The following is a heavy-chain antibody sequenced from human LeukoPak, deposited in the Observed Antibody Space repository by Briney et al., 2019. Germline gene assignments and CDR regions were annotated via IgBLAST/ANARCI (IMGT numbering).Heavy chain of an antibody. CDR2: INPSSGGT. CDR1: GYTFTGYY. CDR3: ARAIIVVVPAAIGY. D-gene: IGHD2-2*02. Sequence: ASVKVSCKASGYTFTGYYMHWVRQAPGQGLEWMGWINPSSGGTNYAQKFQGRVTMTRDTSISTAYMELSRLRSDDTAVYYCARAIIVVVPAAIGYWGQGTLVTVSS. V-gene: IGHV1-2*02. J-gene: IGHJ4*02.